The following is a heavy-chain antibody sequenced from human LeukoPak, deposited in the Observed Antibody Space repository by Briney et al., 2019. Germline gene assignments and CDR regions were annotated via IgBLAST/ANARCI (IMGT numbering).Heavy chain of an antibody. CDR3: ARGKGDYGDYPNEYYFDY. Sequence: SETLSLTCTVSGGSISSYYWSWIRQPAGKGLEWIGRIYTSGSTNYSPSLKSRVTMSVDTSKNQFSLKLSSVTAADTAVYYCARGKGDYGDYPNEYYFDYWGQGTLVTVSS. V-gene: IGHV4-4*07. CDR2: IYTSGST. J-gene: IGHJ4*02. CDR1: GGSISSYY. D-gene: IGHD4-17*01.